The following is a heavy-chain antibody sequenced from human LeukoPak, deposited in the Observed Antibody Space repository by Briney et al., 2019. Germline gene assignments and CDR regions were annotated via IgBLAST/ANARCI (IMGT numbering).Heavy chain of an antibody. D-gene: IGHD1-26*01. Sequence: SVTVSCKASVGTFNSYPISWVRQAPGQGLEWLGGIIPIFGTATYAQKFQGRVTITADESTSTAFMELSSLTSEDTAIYYCMSGATGSLNFDYWGQGTLVTVSS. CDR3: MSGATGSLNFDY. V-gene: IGHV1-69*13. CDR2: IIPIFGTA. J-gene: IGHJ4*02. CDR1: VGTFNSYP.